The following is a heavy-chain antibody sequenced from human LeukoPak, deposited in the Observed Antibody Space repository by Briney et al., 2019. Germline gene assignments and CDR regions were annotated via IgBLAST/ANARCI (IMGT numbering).Heavy chain of an antibody. D-gene: IGHD3-3*01. CDR1: GFTFSSSA. CDR3: AKLFWSGYYSGNSPTDY. J-gene: IGHJ4*02. Sequence: GGSLRLSCAASGFTFSSSAMSWVCQAPGKGLEWVSGISAGGDSTYYADSVKGRITISRDNSKNTLYLQMNSLRAEDTAVYYCAKLFWSGYYSGNSPTDYWGQGTLVTVSS. CDR2: ISAGGDST. V-gene: IGHV3-23*01.